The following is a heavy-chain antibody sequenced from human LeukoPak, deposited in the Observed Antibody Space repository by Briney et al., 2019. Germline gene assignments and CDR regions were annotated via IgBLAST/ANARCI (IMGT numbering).Heavy chain of an antibody. CDR1: GGSISSYY. D-gene: IGHD2-2*02. Sequence: SETLSLTCTVSGGSISSYYWSWIRQPPGKGLEWIGYIYYSGSTNYNPSLKSRVTISVDTSKNQFSLKLSSVTAADTAVYYCARGRVAIPYWGQGTLVTVSS. V-gene: IGHV4-59*01. CDR3: ARGRVAIPY. CDR2: IYYSGST. J-gene: IGHJ4*02.